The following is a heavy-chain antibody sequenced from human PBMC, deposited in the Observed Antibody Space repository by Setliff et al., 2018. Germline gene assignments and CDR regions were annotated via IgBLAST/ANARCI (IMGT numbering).Heavy chain of an antibody. CDR1: GFTFSSYA. D-gene: IGHD6-19*01. Sequence: GASLKISCAASGFTFSSYAMSWVRQAPGKGLEWVSAISGSGGSTYYADSVKGRFTISRDNAKNSLYLQMNSLRAEDTAVYYCATYSSGWYDRRHYYYGMDVWGQGTTVTVSS. J-gene: IGHJ6*02. CDR3: ATYSSGWYDRRHYYYGMDV. CDR2: ISGSGGST. V-gene: IGHV3-23*01.